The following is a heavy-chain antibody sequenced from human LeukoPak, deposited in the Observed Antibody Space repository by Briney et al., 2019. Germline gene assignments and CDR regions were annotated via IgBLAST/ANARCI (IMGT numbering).Heavy chain of an antibody. CDR3: AKALSYYYGSGSYSYYFDY. J-gene: IGHJ4*02. Sequence: GSLRLSCAASGFTFSSYGMHWVRQAPGKGLEWVAVISYDGSNKYYADSVKGRFTISRDNSKNTLYLQMNSLRAEDTAVYYCAKALSYYYGSGSYSYYFDYWGQGTLVTVSS. CDR1: GFTFSSYG. V-gene: IGHV3-30*18. D-gene: IGHD3-10*01. CDR2: ISYDGSNK.